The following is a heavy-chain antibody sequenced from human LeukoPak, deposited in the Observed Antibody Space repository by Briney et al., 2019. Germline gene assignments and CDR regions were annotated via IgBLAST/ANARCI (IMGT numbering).Heavy chain of an antibody. CDR2: INSDGSNT. J-gene: IGHJ4*02. CDR1: GFTFSSYW. Sequence: GGSLRLSCAASGFTFSSYWMHWVRQAPGKGLVWVSRINSDGSNTSYADSVKGRFTISRDNAKNTLYLQMNSLRAEDTAVYYCAREPHIAVVTHFDYWGQGTLVAVSS. V-gene: IGHV3-74*01. D-gene: IGHD6-19*01. CDR3: AREPHIAVVTHFDY.